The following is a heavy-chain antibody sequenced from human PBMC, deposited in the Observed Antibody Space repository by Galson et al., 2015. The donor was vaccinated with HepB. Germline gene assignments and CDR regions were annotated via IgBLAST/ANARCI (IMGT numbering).Heavy chain of an antibody. D-gene: IGHD1-26*01. Sequence: SVKVSCKASGGTFSSYAISWVRQAPGQGLEWMGGIIPILGIANYAQKFQGRVTITADKSTSTAYMELSSLRSEDTAVYYCAREGVDSGSYYSSYYFDYWGQGTLVTVSS. CDR2: IIPILGIA. V-gene: IGHV1-69*10. CDR3: AREGVDSGSYYSSYYFDY. CDR1: GGTFSSYA. J-gene: IGHJ4*02.